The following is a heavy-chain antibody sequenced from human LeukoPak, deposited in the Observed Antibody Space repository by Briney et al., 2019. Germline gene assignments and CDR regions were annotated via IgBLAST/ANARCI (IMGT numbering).Heavy chain of an antibody. CDR3: AKSYADYGKYYFDY. Sequence: GGSLRLSCAASGFAFSNCAMSWVRQAPGKGLEWVSIINGNGGNTYNADSVEGRFTISRDNSKNTLYLQMNSLRVEDTAVYFCAKSYADYGKYYFDYWGQGTLVTVSS. CDR1: GFAFSNCA. CDR2: INGNGGNT. J-gene: IGHJ4*02. D-gene: IGHD4-17*01. V-gene: IGHV3-23*01.